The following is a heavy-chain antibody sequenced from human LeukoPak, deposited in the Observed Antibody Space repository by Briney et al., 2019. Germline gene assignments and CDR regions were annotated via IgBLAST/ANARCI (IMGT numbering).Heavy chain of an antibody. D-gene: IGHD2-2*01. J-gene: IGHJ5*02. V-gene: IGHV4-38-2*02. Sequence: SETLSLTCAVSGYSISSGYYWGWIRQPPGKGLEWIGRIYHSGSTYYNPSLKSRVTISVDTSKNQFSLKLSSVTAADTAVYYCARDVRMRCSSTSCNDPGWFDPWGQGTLVTVSS. CDR2: IYHSGST. CDR3: ARDVRMRCSSTSCNDPGWFDP. CDR1: GYSISSGYY.